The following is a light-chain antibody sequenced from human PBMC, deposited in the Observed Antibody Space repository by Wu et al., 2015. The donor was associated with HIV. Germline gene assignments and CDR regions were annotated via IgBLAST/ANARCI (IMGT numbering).Light chain of an antibody. J-gene: IGKJ1*01. V-gene: IGKV3-15*01. CDR1: QSVSNN. CDR3: QQYNYWPRT. CDR2: GAS. Sequence: EIVMTQSPATLSVSPGERVTLSCRASQSVSNNLAWYQLKPGQAPRLLIYGASTRATDVPPRFSGKGSDTEFSLSISGLQSEDFAVYYCQQYNYWPRTFGRG.